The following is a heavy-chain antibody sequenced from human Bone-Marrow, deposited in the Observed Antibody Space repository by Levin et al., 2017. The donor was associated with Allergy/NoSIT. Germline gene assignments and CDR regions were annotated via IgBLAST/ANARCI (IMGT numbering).Heavy chain of an antibody. D-gene: IGHD3-10*01. CDR1: GFVFSACA. CDR2: ISSHGVTT. J-gene: IGHJ5*02. V-gene: IGHV3-64D*08. Sequence: GASVKVSCSASGFVFSACAMHWVRQAPGKGLEYVSTISSHGVTTYYADSVKGRFTISRDNSKNTLYLQMSSLRAEDTAVYYCVKDGYGSSSYYWFDPWGQGTLVTVSS. CDR3: VKDGYGSSSYYWFDP.